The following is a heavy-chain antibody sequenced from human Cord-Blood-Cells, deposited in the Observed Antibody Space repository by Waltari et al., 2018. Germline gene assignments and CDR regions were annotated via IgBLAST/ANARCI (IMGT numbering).Heavy chain of an antibody. D-gene: IGHD1-1*01. J-gene: IGHJ3*02. CDR2: IKQDGSEK. CDR3: ARYNQKDAFDI. Sequence: EVQLVASGGGLVQPGGSLRLSCAASGFTSSCYWMSWVRQAPGKGLEWVANIKQDGSEKYYVDSVKGRFTISRDNAKNSLYLQMNSLRAEDTAVYYCARYNQKDAFDIWGQGTMVTVSS. CDR1: GFTSSCYW. V-gene: IGHV3-7*01.